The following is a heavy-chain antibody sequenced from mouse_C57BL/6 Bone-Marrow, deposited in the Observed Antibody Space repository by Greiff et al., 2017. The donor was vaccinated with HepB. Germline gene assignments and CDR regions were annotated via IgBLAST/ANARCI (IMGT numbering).Heavy chain of an antibody. CDR2: INSNGGST. CDR3: ARDDY. V-gene: IGHV5-6-3*01. Sequence: DVHLVESGGGLVQPGGSLKLSCAASGFTFSSYGMSWVRQTPDKRLELVATINSNGGSTYYPDSVKGRFTISRDNAKNTLYLQMSSLKSEDTAMYYCARDDYWGQGTTLTVSS. J-gene: IGHJ2*01. CDR1: GFTFSSYG.